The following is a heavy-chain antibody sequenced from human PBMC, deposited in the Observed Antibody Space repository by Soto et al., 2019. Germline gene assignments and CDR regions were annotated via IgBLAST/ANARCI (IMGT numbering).Heavy chain of an antibody. CDR2: INSDGSST. J-gene: IGHJ4*02. V-gene: IGHV3-74*01. D-gene: IGHD3-9*01. CDR1: GFTFSSYW. Sequence: EVQLVESGGGLVQPGGSLRLSCAASGFTFSSYWMHWVRQVPGKGLVWVARINSDGSSTTYAESVKGRFTISRDNAKNTLYLQRNILRDEDTGVYYCARVGYFDWVFDYWGQGTLVTVSS. CDR3: ARVGYFDWVFDY.